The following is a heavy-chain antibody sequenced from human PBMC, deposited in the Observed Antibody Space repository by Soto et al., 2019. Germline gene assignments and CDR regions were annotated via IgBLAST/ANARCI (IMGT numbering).Heavy chain of an antibody. J-gene: IGHJ4*02. CDR2: INHSGST. CDR3: ERTVRGLGFDY. CDR1: GGSFSGYY. D-gene: IGHD3-10*01. Sequence: ETLSLTCAVYGGSFSGYYWSWIRQPPGKGLEWIGEINHSGSTNYNPSLKSRVTISVDTSKNQFSLKLSSVTAADTAVYYCERTVRGLGFDYWGQGTLVTVSS. V-gene: IGHV4-34*01.